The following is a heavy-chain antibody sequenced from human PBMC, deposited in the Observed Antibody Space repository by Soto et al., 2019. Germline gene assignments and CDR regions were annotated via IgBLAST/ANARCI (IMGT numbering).Heavy chain of an antibody. CDR2: IYYSGST. J-gene: IGHJ4*02. CDR3: ARAGLCSVRRFSVFDY. Sequence: PSETPSLTCTVSGGSISSSSYYWGWIRQPPGKGLEWIGSIYYSGSTYYNPSLKSRVTISVDTSKNQFSLKLSSVTAADTAVYYCARAGLCSVRRFSVFDYWGQGTLVTVSS. V-gene: IGHV4-39*01. D-gene: IGHD2-15*01. CDR1: GGSISSSSYY.